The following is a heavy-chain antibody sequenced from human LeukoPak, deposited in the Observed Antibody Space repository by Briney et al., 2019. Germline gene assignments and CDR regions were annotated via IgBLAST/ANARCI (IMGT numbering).Heavy chain of an antibody. D-gene: IGHD3-10*01. CDR2: IWYDGSNK. V-gene: IGHV3-33*06. Sequence: GRSLRLSCAASGFTFSSYGMHWVRQAPAKGLEWEAVIWYDGSNKYYADSVKGRFTISRDNSKNKLYLQMNSVRGEDTAVYYCAKDRRIGAGRDYFYVDVWGKGTTVSVSS. CDR3: AKDRRIGAGRDYFYVDV. CDR1: GFTFSSYG. J-gene: IGHJ6*03.